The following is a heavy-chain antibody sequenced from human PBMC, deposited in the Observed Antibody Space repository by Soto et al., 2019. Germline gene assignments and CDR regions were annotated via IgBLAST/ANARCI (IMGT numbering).Heavy chain of an antibody. CDR3: ARGGVDVVATSAFDY. J-gene: IGHJ4*02. D-gene: IGHD5-12*01. V-gene: IGHV1-69*10. CDR1: GATYSNSA. Sequence: QVQLVQSGAEVKKPGSSVKVSCKASGATYSNSAISWVRQAPGQGLEWMGGINPILGIPDYAHKFQGRVTITADESTNTVYMDLGSLSSEDTALYFCARGGVDVVATSAFDYWGQGTLVTVSS. CDR2: INPILGIP.